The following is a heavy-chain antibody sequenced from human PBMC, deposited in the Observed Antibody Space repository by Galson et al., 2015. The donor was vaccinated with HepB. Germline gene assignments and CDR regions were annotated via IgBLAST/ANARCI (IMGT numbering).Heavy chain of an antibody. J-gene: IGHJ5*02. V-gene: IGHV1-69*13. CDR1: GGTFSSYA. CDR3: ATDSDFWSGPYRSWFDP. CDR2: IIPIFGTA. D-gene: IGHD3-3*01. Sequence: SVKVSCKASGGTFSSYAISWVRQAPGQGLEWMGGIIPIFGTANYAQKFQGRVTITADASTSTAYMELSSLRSEDTAVYYCATDSDFWSGPYRSWFDPWGQGTLVTVSS.